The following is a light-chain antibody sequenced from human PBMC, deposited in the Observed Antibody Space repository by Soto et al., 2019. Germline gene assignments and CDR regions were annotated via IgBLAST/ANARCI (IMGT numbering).Light chain of an antibody. V-gene: IGKV1-16*01. Sequence: DIQMTQSPSSLSASVGNSVTVTCRASQIVDTSLNWYQQKPGKAPQLLIYAASSLQSGVPSRLSGSGSATEFTLTISSLQPDDFATYYCQQYNSYSWTFGQGTKVDIK. J-gene: IGKJ1*01. CDR1: QIVDTS. CDR3: QQYNSYSWT. CDR2: AAS.